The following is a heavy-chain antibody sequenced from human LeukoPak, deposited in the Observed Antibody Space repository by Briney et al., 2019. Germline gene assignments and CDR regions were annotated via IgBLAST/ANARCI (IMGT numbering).Heavy chain of an antibody. D-gene: IGHD1-26*01. V-gene: IGHV1-18*01. CDR1: GYTFTSYG. CDR3: ARDSWPPGGGSSSPFDY. CDR2: ISAYNGNT. J-gene: IGHJ4*02. Sequence: ASVKVSCKASGYTFTSYGISGVRQAPGQGLEWMGWISAYNGNTNYAQKLQGRVTMTTDTSTSTAYMELRSLRSDDTAVYYCARDSWPPGGGSSSPFDYWGQGTLVTVSS.